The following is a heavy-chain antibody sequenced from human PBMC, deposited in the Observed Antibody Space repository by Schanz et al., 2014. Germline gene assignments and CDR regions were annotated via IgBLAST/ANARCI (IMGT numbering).Heavy chain of an antibody. J-gene: IGHJ4*02. CDR2: ITYNGGTI. CDR1: GLIFSNYV. Sequence: EVQLVESGGGLVQPGGSLKLSCAASGLIFSNYVMSWVRQAPGKGLEWISYITYNGGTIYYADSVKGRFTISRDNAKNSLYPEMNSLRAEDTALYYCARDRRNADLDYWGQGTLVTVSS. V-gene: IGHV3-48*01. D-gene: IGHD1-1*01. CDR3: ARDRRNADLDY.